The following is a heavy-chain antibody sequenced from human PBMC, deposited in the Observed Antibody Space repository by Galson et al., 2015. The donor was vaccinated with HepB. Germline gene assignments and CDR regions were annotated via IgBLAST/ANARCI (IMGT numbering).Heavy chain of an antibody. CDR2: IYTSGST. D-gene: IGHD6-19*01. Sequence: ETLSLTCTVSGGSISSYYWSWIRQPAGKGLEWIGRIYTSGSTNYNPSLKSRVTMSVDTSKNQFSLKLSSVTAADTAVYYCARDLQQWIGEVNWFDPWGQGTLVTVSS. CDR1: GGSISSYY. V-gene: IGHV4-4*07. J-gene: IGHJ5*02. CDR3: ARDLQQWIGEVNWFDP.